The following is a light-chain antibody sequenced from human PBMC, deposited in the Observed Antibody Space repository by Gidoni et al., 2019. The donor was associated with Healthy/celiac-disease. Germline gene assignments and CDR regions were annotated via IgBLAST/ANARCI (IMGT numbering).Light chain of an antibody. V-gene: IGLV3-9*01. CDR1: NIGSKN. CDR2: RDS. Sequence: SYELTQPLSVSVALGQTARITCGGNNIGSKNVHWYQQKPGQAPLLVIYRDSNRPSGIPERFSGSNSGNTATLTISRAQAGDEADYYCQVWDSLGVFGGGTKLTVL. CDR3: QVWDSLGV. J-gene: IGLJ2*01.